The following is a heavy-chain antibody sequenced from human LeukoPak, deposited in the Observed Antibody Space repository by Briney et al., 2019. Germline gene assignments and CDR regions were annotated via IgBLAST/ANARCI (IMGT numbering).Heavy chain of an antibody. Sequence: GGSLRLSCAASGFAFSSYAMSWVRQAPGKGLEWVSAISGSGGSTYYADSVKGRFTISRDNSKNTLYLQMNSLRAEDTAVYYCAKGGDILTGYYNYYYYYYMDVWGKGTTVTVSS. CDR1: GFAFSSYA. CDR3: AKGGDILTGYYNYYYYYYMDV. J-gene: IGHJ6*03. V-gene: IGHV3-23*01. D-gene: IGHD3-9*01. CDR2: ISGSGGST.